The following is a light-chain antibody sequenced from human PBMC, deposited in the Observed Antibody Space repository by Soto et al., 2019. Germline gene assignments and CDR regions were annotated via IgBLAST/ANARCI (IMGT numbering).Light chain of an antibody. Sequence: EIVLTQSPATLSLSPGERATLSCRASQSVSIYLAWYHQKPGQAPRLLIYDASNRATGIPARFSGSGSGTDVTLTISSLEPEDFAFYYCQQRSNWPPYTFGQGTKLAIK. CDR3: QQRSNWPPYT. V-gene: IGKV3-11*01. J-gene: IGKJ2*01. CDR2: DAS. CDR1: QSVSIY.